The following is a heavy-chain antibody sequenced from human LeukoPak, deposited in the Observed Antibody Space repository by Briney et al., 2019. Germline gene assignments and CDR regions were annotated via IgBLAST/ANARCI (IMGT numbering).Heavy chain of an antibody. J-gene: IGHJ4*02. CDR2: IHYSGST. V-gene: IGHV4-39*01. D-gene: IGHD3-22*01. CDR1: GGSVSSSDYY. CDR3: ARHRGSARGGSGDSQGQFDY. Sequence: KPSETLSLTCTVSGGSVSSSDYYWGWIRQPPGKGLEWIGSIHYSGSTYYNPSLKSRVTISVDTSKNQFSLKLSSVTAADTALYYCARHRGSARGGSGDSQGQFDYWGQGTLVTVSS.